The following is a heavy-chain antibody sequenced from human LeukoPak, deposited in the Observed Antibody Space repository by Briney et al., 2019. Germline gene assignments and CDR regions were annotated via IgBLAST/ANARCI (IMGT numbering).Heavy chain of an antibody. D-gene: IGHD5-24*01. Sequence: ASVKVSCKASGYTFTSYYMHWVRQAPGQGLEWMGIINPSGGSTSYAQKFQGRVTMTRDTSTSTVYMELSSLTSEDTAVYYCARRLRLSKSNLRDYYGMDVWGQGTTVTVSS. CDR3: ARRLRLSKSNLRDYYGMDV. CDR2: INPSGGST. V-gene: IGHV1-46*01. J-gene: IGHJ6*02. CDR1: GYTFTSYY.